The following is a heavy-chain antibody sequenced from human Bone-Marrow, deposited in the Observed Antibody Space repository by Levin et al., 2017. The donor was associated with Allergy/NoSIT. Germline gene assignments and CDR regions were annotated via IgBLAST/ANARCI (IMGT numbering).Heavy chain of an antibody. V-gene: IGHV1-8*01. CDR2: MNPNSGNT. D-gene: IGHD1-26*01. CDR1: GYTFTSYD. CDR3: AREENRIVGAIDY. J-gene: IGHJ4*02. Sequence: GESLKISCKASGYTFTSYDINWVRQATGQGLEWMGWMNPNSGNTGYAQKFQGRVTMTRNTSISTAYMELSSLRSEDTAVYYCAREENRIVGAIDYWGQGTLVTVSS.